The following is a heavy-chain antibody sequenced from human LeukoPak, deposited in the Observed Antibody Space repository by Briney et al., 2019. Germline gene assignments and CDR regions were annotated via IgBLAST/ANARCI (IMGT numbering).Heavy chain of an antibody. D-gene: IGHD3-10*01. V-gene: IGHV4-59*01. J-gene: IGHJ4*02. CDR3: ARKNYGSGSLDY. CDR2: IYYSGST. CDR1: GGSISSYY. Sequence: SETLSLTCTVSGGSISSYYWSWIRQPPGKGLEWIGYIYYSGSTNYNPSLKSRVTISVDTSKNQFSLKLSSVTAADTAVFYCARKNYGSGSLDYWGQGTLVTVSS.